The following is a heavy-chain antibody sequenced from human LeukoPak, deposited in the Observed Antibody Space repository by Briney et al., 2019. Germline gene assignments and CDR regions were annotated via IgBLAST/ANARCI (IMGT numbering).Heavy chain of an antibody. CDR3: PKAITIVRGPHFRRNEDKDPSDI. V-gene: IGHV3-23*01. Sequence: PRGPPRLPSVPPAFTSSRPAMTSVTPAPGMALTSVSGTTGSGSTTSSADSVTGRFTISRDNSKTTLYLQMNSLRADDPAVYYCPKAITIVRGPHFRRNEDKDPSDIWGQGTMVTVS. D-gene: IGHD3-10*01. J-gene: IGHJ3*02. CDR1: AFTSSRPA. CDR2: TTGSGSTT.